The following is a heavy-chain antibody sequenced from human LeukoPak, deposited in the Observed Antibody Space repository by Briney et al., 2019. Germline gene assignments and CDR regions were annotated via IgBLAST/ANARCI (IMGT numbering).Heavy chain of an antibody. D-gene: IGHD2/OR15-2a*01. CDR2: IKSKTDGGTT. CDR1: GFPFINTY. CDR3: TTVVFVYGAFDS. Sequence: PGGSLRLSCETSGFPFINTYMNWVRQAPGKGLEWVGRIKSKTDGGTTDYAAPMRGRFIISRDDSKNTVFLQMNSLKIEDTAVYHCTTVVFVYGAFDSWGRGTMVTVSS. V-gene: IGHV3-15*01. J-gene: IGHJ3*02.